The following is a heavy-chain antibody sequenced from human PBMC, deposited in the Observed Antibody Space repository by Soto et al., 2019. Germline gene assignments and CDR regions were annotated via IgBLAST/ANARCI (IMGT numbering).Heavy chain of an antibody. CDR3: ARSFGMAGRYFYYYGLDV. CDR2: ISWNSGST. CDR1: GFIFDDFA. J-gene: IGHJ6*02. V-gene: IGHV3-9*01. D-gene: IGHD6-13*01. Sequence: DVQLVESGGGLVQPGRSLRLSCAASGFIFDDFAMHWVRQAPGKGLEWVSGISWNSGSTDYAASVKGRFSVSRDNSKNTLYLQMNSLRAEDTAVYYCARSFGMAGRYFYYYGLDVWGQGTTVTVSS.